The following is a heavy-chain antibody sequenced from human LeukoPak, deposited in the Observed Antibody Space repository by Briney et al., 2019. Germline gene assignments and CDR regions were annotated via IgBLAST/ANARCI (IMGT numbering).Heavy chain of an antibody. Sequence: GGSLRLSCAASGFTFSSYSMNWVRQAPGKGLEWVSYISSSSSTIYYADSVKGRFAISRDNAKNSLYLQMNSLRAEDTALYYCARDSGFSGTQRGEYWGQGTLVTVSS. CDR1: GFTFSSYS. V-gene: IGHV3-48*01. CDR3: ARDSGFSGTQRGEY. CDR2: ISSSSSTI. J-gene: IGHJ4*02. D-gene: IGHD3/OR15-3a*01.